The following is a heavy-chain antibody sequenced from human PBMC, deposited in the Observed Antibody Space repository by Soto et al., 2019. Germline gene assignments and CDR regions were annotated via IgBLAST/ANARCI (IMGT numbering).Heavy chain of an antibody. CDR2: IFHSGST. CDR3: ARGGIAGHWFDP. D-gene: IGHD2-15*01. V-gene: IGHV4-31*03. J-gene: IGHJ5*02. CDR1: GDSISNGGFY. Sequence: QVQLQESGPGLVKPSQTLSLTCTFSGDSISNGGFYYSWIRQHPGQGLEWVGYIFHSGSTLSNPSLRSRVTLSADTSKNQLFIKLTSVNAADTAVYYCARGGIAGHWFDPWGQGTLVTVSA.